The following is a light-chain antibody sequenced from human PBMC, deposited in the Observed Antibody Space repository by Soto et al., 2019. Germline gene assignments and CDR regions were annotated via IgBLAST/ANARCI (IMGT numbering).Light chain of an antibody. CDR2: GAT. V-gene: IGKV3-20*01. CDR3: QHYVSSATWT. J-gene: IGKJ1*01. Sequence: LLTQSPGPLFLSPGERATLSRRCSQSVTNNYLAWYQQKPGRAPRLLIFGATNRATGIPDRFSGSGSGTDFTLTISRLEPEDFALYYCQHYVSSATWTFGQGTKVDIK. CDR1: QSVTNNY.